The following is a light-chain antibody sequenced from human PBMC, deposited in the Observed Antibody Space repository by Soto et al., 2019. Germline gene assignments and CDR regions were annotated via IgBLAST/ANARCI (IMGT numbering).Light chain of an antibody. Sequence: DIPMTQSPSTLSASVGDRVTITCRASQSISDWLAWYQQRPGKAPKLLIYDVSTLESGVPSSFSGSGSGTEFTLTSSSLHADDFATYYCQQYNSYITFGAGTKVDFK. CDR2: DVS. CDR3: QQYNSYIT. J-gene: IGKJ3*01. V-gene: IGKV1-5*01. CDR1: QSISDW.